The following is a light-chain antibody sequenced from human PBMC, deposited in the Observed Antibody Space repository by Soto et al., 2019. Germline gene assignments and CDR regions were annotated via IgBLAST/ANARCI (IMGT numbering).Light chain of an antibody. Sequence: EIVLTQSPATLSLSPGERATLSCRASQSISSHLAWYQQKPGQAPRLLIYDASNRATGVPDRFSGSGSGTDFTLTISSLEPEDFAIYYCQQRSNWPLTLGWGTKVEIK. V-gene: IGKV3-11*01. CDR3: QQRSNWPLT. CDR2: DAS. J-gene: IGKJ4*01. CDR1: QSISSH.